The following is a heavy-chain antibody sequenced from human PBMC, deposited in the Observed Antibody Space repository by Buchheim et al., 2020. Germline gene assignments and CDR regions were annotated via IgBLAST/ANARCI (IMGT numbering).Heavy chain of an antibody. Sequence: QVQLQQWGAGLLKPSETLSLTCAVYGGSFSGYYWSWIRQPPGKGLEWIGEINHSGSTNYNPSLKSRVTISVDTSKNQSSLKLSSVTAADTAVYYCARGLGQLAPSRYYGMDVWGQGTT. CDR1: GGSFSGYY. V-gene: IGHV4-34*01. CDR2: INHSGST. J-gene: IGHJ6*02. CDR3: ARGLGQLAPSRYYGMDV. D-gene: IGHD6-6*01.